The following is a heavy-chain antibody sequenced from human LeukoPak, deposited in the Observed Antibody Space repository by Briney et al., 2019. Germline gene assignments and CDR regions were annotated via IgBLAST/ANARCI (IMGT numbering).Heavy chain of an antibody. J-gene: IGHJ5*02. D-gene: IGHD3-22*01. CDR1: GFTVSSNY. V-gene: IGHV3-66*02. CDR2: IYSGGST. CDR3: ARERSYYYDSSGYYGGSWFDP. Sequence: GGSLRLSCAASGFTVSSNYMSWVRQAPGKGLEWVSVIYSGGSTYYADSVKGRFTISRDDSKNTLYLQMNSLRAEDTAVYYCARERSYYYDSSGYYGGSWFDPWGQGTLVTVSS.